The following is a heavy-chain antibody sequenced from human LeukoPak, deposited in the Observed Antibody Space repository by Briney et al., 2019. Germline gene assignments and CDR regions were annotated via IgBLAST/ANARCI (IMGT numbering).Heavy chain of an antibody. D-gene: IGHD3-10*01. J-gene: IGHJ4*02. CDR2: IYSGST. CDR3: ARTMVRGVVDY. CDR1: GFTVTSNS. V-gene: IGHV3-53*01. Sequence: GGSLRLSCTVSGFTVTSNSMSWVRQAPGKGLEWVSFIYSGSTHYSDSVKGRFTISRDNSKNTLYLQMNSLRAEDTAVYYCARTMVRGVVDYWGQGTLVTVSS.